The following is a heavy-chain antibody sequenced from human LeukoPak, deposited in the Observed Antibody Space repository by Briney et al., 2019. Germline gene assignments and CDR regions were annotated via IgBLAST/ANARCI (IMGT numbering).Heavy chain of an antibody. V-gene: IGHV4-59*08. CDR3: ARLQGRGDNYLDF. Sequence: PSETLSLTCTVSVRSISTYYWSWLRQPPGKGLEWIGYVSYSGSTNYNPSLKTLKSRVTMSVDTSKNQFSLKVSSVTAADTAVYYCARLQGRGDNYLDFWGQGALVTVSS. CDR1: VRSISTYY. J-gene: IGHJ4*02. D-gene: IGHD7-27*01. CDR2: VSYSGST.